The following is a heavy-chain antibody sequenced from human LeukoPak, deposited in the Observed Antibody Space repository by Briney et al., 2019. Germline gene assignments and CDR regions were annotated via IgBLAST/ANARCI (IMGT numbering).Heavy chain of an antibody. CDR2: IYSGGST. V-gene: IGHV3-66*01. D-gene: IGHD6-19*01. J-gene: IGHJ4*02. CDR3: ARAGRGYSSGWYFDY. CDR1: GFTVSSNY. Sequence: PGGSLRLSCAASGFTVSSNYMSWVRQAPGKGLERVSVIYSGGSTYYADSVKGRFTISRDNSKNTLYLQMNSLRAEDTAVYYCARAGRGYSSGWYFDYWGQGTLVTVSS.